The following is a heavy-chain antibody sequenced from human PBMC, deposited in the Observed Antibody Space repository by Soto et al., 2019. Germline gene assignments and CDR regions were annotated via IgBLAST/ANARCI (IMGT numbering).Heavy chain of an antibody. CDR3: AREVLMESFNWFDP. V-gene: IGHV4-31*03. CDR1: GGSISSGGYY. J-gene: IGHJ5*02. D-gene: IGHD3-3*01. Sequence: PSETLSLTSTFSGGSISSGGYYWSWIRQHPGKGLEWIGYIYYSGSTYYNPSLKSRVTISVDTSKNQFSLKLSSVTAADTAVYYCAREVLMESFNWFDPWGQGTLVTVSS. CDR2: IYYSGST.